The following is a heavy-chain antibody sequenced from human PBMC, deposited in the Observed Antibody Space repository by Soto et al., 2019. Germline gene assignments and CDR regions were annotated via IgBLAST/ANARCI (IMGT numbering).Heavy chain of an antibody. V-gene: IGHV3-74*01. CDR1: GFTFSSSW. D-gene: IGHD3-22*01. CDR2: IKPDGTYT. CDR3: AGGGSGYYNL. J-gene: IGHJ5*02. Sequence: EVQLVESGGGLVQPGGSLRLSCAASGFTFSSSWMHWVRQSPGGGLVWVSRIKPDGTYTTYADSVKGRFTISRDNAKNTLSLQMTSLTAEDTAVSYCAGGGSGYYNLWGQGTLVTVSS.